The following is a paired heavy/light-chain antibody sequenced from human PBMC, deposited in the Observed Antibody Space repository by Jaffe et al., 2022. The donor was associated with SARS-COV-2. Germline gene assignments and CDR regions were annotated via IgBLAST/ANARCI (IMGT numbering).Light chain of an antibody. Sequence: DIVMTQSPDSLAVSLGERATINCKSSQSVLYSSNNKNYLAWHQQKPGQPPKVLIYWASTRESGVPDRFSGSGSGTDFTLTISSLQAEDVAVYYCQQYYRTPLTFGGGTKVEIK. CDR3: QQYYRTPLT. V-gene: IGKV4-1*01. CDR2: WAS. J-gene: IGKJ4*01. CDR1: QSVLYSSNNKNY.
Heavy chain of an antibody. V-gene: IGHV3-7*01. CDR2: IKQDGSEK. CDR1: GFTFSSYG. D-gene: IGHD6-19*01. Sequence: EVQLVESGGDLVQPGGSLRLSCAASGFTFSSYGMSWVRQAPGKGLEWVATIKQDGSEKYYVDSVKGRFTISRDNARNSLYLQMNSLRTEDTAVYYCARGGPDHGWRFHYWGQGTLVTVSS. CDR3: ARGGPDHGWRFHY. J-gene: IGHJ4*02.